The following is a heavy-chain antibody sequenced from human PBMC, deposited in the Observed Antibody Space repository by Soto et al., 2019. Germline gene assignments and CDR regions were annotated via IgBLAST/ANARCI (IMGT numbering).Heavy chain of an antibody. CDR2: ISAYNGNT. V-gene: IGHV1-18*01. D-gene: IGHD3-22*01. CDR1: GYTFTSYG. CDR3: AKGPPDYYDSSGPTDY. J-gene: IGHJ4*02. Sequence: ASVKVSCKASGYTFTSYGISWVRQAPGQGLEWMGWISAYNGNTNYAQKLQGRVTMTTDTSTSTAYMELRSLKTEDTAVYYCAKGPPDYYDSSGPTDYWGQGTLVTVSS.